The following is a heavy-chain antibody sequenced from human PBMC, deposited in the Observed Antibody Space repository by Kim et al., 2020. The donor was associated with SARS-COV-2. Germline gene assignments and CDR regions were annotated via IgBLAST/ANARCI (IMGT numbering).Heavy chain of an antibody. D-gene: IGHD3-10*01. CDR3: ARAMYYYGSGSYYYDYGMDV. Sequence: GGSLRLSCAASGFTFSSYWMHWVRQAPGKGLVWVSRINSDGSSTSYADSVKGRFTISRDNAKKTLYLQMNSLRAEDTAVYYCARAMYYYGSGSYYYDYGMDVWGQGTTFTVSS. J-gene: IGHJ6*02. V-gene: IGHV3-74*01. CDR2: INSDGSST. CDR1: GFTFSSYW.